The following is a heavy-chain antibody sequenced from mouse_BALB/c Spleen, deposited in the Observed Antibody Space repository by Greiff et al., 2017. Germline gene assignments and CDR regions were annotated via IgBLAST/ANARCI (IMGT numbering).Heavy chain of an antibody. Sequence: EVQLQQSGAELVRSGASVKLSCTASGFNIKDYYMHWVKQRPGQGLEWIGAIYPGNSDTSYNQKFKGKAKLTAVTSTSTAYMELSSLTNEDSAVYYCTRWLLPVRYFDYWGQGTTLTVSS. CDR1: GFNIKDYY. CDR2: IYPGNSDT. J-gene: IGHJ2*01. D-gene: IGHD2-3*01. CDR3: TRWLLPVRYFDY. V-gene: IGHV1-5*01.